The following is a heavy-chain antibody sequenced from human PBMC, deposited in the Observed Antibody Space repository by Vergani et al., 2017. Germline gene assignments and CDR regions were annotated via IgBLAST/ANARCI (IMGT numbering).Heavy chain of an antibody. Sequence: QVQLQESGPGLVKPSQTLSLTCTVSGGSISSGGYYWSWIRQHPGKGLEWIGYIYYSGSTYYNPSLKSRVTISVDTSKNQFSLKLSSVTAADTAVYYCARVSREGPNSWYFDLGGRGTLVTVSS. D-gene: IGHD4-23*01. CDR1: GGSISSGGYY. V-gene: IGHV4-31*03. J-gene: IGHJ2*01. CDR3: ARVSREGPNSWYFDL. CDR2: IYYSGST.